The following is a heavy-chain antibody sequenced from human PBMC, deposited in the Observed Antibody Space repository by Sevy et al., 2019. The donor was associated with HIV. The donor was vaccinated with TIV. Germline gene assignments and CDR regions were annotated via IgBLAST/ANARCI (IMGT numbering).Heavy chain of an antibody. CDR3: TTDKGGWFDP. Sequence: GGCLRLSCAASGFTFSNAWMSWVRQAPGKGLEWVGRIKSKTDGGTTDYAAPVKGRFTISRDDSTNTLYLQMNSLKTVGTAVYYCTTDKGGWFDPWGQGTLVTVSS. V-gene: IGHV3-15*01. J-gene: IGHJ5*02. CDR1: GFTFSNAW. CDR2: IKSKTDGGTT.